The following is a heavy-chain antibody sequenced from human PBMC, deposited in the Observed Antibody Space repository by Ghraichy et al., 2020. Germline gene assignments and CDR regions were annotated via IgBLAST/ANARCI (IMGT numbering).Heavy chain of an antibody. V-gene: IGHV3-21*01. CDR2: ISSSSSYI. Sequence: GGSLRLSCAASGFTFSSYSMNWVRQAPGKGLEWVSSISSSSSYIYYADSVKGRFTISRDNAKNSLYLQMNSLRAEDTAVYYCARTIWSGYYNYYYYGMDVWGQGTTVTVSS. D-gene: IGHD3-3*01. J-gene: IGHJ6*02. CDR1: GFTFSSYS. CDR3: ARTIWSGYYNYYYYGMDV.